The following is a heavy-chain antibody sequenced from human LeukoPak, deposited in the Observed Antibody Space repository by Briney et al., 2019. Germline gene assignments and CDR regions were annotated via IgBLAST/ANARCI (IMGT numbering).Heavy chain of an antibody. CDR3: ARAGTWQPYYYDSSGYYTPYFDY. CDR1: GFTFSSYA. Sequence: PGRSLRLSCAASGFTFSSYAMHWVRQAPGKGLEWVAVISYDGSNKYYADSVKGRFTISRDSSKNTLYLQMNSLRAEDTAVYYCARAGTWQPYYYDSSGYYTPYFDYWGQGTLVTVSS. J-gene: IGHJ4*02. V-gene: IGHV3-30*01. CDR2: ISYDGSNK. D-gene: IGHD3-22*01.